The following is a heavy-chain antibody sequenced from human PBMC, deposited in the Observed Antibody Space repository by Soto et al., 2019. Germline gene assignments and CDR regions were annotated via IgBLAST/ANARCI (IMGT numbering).Heavy chain of an antibody. CDR3: VRRDGVVVIAAIDY. V-gene: IGHV4-39*01. Sequence: SETLSLTCTVSGGAVSSRSYHWGWIRQPPGKGLEWIGSIYYSGSTYSNPSLKSRVTISVDTSKDQFSLKLSSVTAADTAVYYCVRRDGVVVIAAIDYWGQGTQVTVSS. J-gene: IGHJ4*02. CDR2: IYYSGST. CDR1: GGAVSSRSYH. D-gene: IGHD2-21*01.